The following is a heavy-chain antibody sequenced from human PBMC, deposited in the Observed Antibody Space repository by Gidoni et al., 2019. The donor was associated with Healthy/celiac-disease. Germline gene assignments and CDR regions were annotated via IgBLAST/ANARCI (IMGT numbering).Heavy chain of an antibody. J-gene: IGHJ5*02. D-gene: IGHD6-13*01. CDR2: ISSSSSYT. CDR1: GFTFSDYY. V-gene: IGHV3-11*06. Sequence: QVQLVESGGGLVKPGGSLRLSCAASGFTFSDYYMSWIRQAPGKGLDWVSSISSSSSYTTYADSVKGRFTISRDNAKTSLYLQMNSLRAEDTAVYYCARDGIAAPRGFDPWGQGTLVTVSS. CDR3: ARDGIAAPRGFDP.